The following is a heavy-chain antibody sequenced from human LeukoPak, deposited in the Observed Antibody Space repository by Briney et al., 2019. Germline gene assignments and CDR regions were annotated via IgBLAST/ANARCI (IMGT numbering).Heavy chain of an antibody. CDR2: IKQDGSEK. V-gene: IGHV3-7*03. CDR3: AREGSGYSFDY. D-gene: IGHD6-25*01. Sequence: GGSLRLSCAASGFTFSSYAMSWVRQAPGKGLEWVANIKQDGSEKYYVDSVKGRFTISRDNAKNSLYLQMNSMRAEDTAVYYCAREGSGYSFDYWGQGTLVTVSS. CDR1: GFTFSSYA. J-gene: IGHJ4*02.